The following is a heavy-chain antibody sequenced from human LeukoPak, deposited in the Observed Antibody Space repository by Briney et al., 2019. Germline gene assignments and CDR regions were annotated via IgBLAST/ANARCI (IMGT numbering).Heavy chain of an antibody. V-gene: IGHV1-18*04. J-gene: IGHJ5*02. D-gene: IGHD6-19*01. Sequence: ASVKVSCKASGYTFSSYGISWVRQAPGQGLEWMGWISTYNGNTNYAQKLQGRVTMTTDISTSTAYMELRSLRSDDTAVYYCARVGSGWYGLEIRKSWFDPWGQGTLVTVSS. CDR2: ISTYNGNT. CDR3: ARVGSGWYGLEIRKSWFDP. CDR1: GYTFSSYG.